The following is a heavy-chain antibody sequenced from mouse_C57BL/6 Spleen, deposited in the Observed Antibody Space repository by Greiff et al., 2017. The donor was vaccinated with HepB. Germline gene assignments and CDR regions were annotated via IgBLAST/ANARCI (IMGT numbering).Heavy chain of an antibody. J-gene: IGHJ2*01. V-gene: IGHV5-9-1*02. CDR2: ISSGGDYI. D-gene: IGHD1-1*01. CDR1: GFTFSSYA. Sequence: EVKVVESGEGLVKPGGSLKLSCAASGFTFSSYAMSWVRQTPEKRLEWVAYISSGGDYIYYADTVKGRFTISRDNARNTLYLQMSSLKSEDTAMYYCTRERDYYGSSYGFDYWGQGTTLTVSS. CDR3: TRERDYYGSSYGFDY.